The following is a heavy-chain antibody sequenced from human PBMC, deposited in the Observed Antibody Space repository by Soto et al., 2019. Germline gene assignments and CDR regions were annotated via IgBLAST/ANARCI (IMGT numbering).Heavy chain of an antibody. D-gene: IGHD6-13*01. CDR3: AKGDMAAAGTGLSFGY. Sequence: QVQLVESGGGVVQPGRSLRLSCAASGFTFSSYGMHWVRQAPGKGLEWVAVISYDGSNKYYADSVKGRFTISRDNSKNTLYLQMNSLRAEDTAVYYCAKGDMAAAGTGLSFGYWGQGTLVTVSS. V-gene: IGHV3-30*18. CDR1: GFTFSSYG. J-gene: IGHJ4*02. CDR2: ISYDGSNK.